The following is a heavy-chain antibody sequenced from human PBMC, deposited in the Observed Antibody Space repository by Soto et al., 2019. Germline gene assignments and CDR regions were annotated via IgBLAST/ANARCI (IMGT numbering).Heavy chain of an antibody. CDR2: INPNGGRT. CDR1: GNIFSDHY. Sequence: ASVKVSCKASGNIFSDHYMHWVRQAPGQGLEWLGWINPNGGRTHFAQKFQGRVTMTWDTSITTGYMHLSSLTSAVTARSFCGRGRAPGTSGDYWGQGTLVTVSS. D-gene: IGHD6-19*01. V-gene: IGHV1-2*02. CDR3: GRGRAPGTSGDY. J-gene: IGHJ4*02.